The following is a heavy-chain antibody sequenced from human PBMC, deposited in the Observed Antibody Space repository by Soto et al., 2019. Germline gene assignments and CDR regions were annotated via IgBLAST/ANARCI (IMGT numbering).Heavy chain of an antibody. V-gene: IGHV1-69*13. D-gene: IGHD2-2*01. CDR1: GGAFSSSA. Sequence: SVKVSWKASGGAFSSSAITWVRQAPGQGLEWVGGIIPAFGTANYSPKFQGRVSVTADQSTSTAYMELSSLTSEDTAFYYCARGYQTSWDVFDLWGQGTLVTVSS. J-gene: IGHJ5*02. CDR3: ARGYQTSWDVFDL. CDR2: IIPAFGTA.